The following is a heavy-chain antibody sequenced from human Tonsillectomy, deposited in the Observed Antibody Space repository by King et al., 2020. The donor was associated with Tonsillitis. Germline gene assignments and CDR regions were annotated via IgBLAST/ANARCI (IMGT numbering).Heavy chain of an antibody. J-gene: IGHJ3*02. CDR1: GGSISSYY. D-gene: IGHD2/OR15-2a*01. Sequence: VQLQESGPGLVKPSETLSLTCTVSGGSISSYYWSWIRQPPGKGLEWIGYIYYSGSTNYNPSLKSRVTISVDTSKNQFSLKLSSVTAANTAVYYCARHREYWDAFDIWGQGTMVTVSS. CDR3: ARHREYWDAFDI. CDR2: IYYSGST. V-gene: IGHV4-59*08.